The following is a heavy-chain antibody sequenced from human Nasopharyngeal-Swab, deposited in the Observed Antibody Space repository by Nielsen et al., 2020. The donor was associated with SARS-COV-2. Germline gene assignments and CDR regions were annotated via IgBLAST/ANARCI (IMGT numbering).Heavy chain of an antibody. CDR1: GFIFDDYA. V-gene: IGHV3-9*01. CDR2: ISWNSGSI. J-gene: IGHJ4*02. D-gene: IGHD3-22*01. CDR3: AKGGNYYDSSGHIDY. Sequence: SLKIPCAASGFIFDDYAMHWVRQAPGKGLEWVSGISWNSGSIGYADSVKGRFTISRDNAKNSLYLQMNSLRAEDTALYYCAKGGNYYDSSGHIDYWGQGTLVTVSS.